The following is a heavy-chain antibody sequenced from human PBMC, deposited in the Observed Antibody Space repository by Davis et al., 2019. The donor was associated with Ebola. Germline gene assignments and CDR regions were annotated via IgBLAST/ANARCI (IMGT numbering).Heavy chain of an antibody. V-gene: IGHV3-73*01. CDR2: IRSKANSYAT. CDR1: GFTFSGSA. CDR3: TGGSGSYRDY. Sequence: GESLKISCAASGFTFSGSAMHWVRQASGKGPEWVGRIRSKANSYATAYAASVKGRFTISRDDSKNTAYLQMNSLKTEDTAVYYCTGGSGSYRDYWGQGTLVTVSS. J-gene: IGHJ4*02. D-gene: IGHD1-26*01.